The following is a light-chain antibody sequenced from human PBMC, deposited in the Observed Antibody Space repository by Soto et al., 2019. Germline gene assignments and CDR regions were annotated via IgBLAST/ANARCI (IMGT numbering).Light chain of an antibody. CDR1: PSDVGGYNY. Sequence: QSALTQPASVSGSTGQSITISCTGTPSDVGGYNYVSWYQQHPNKAPKLMIYEVTSRPSGVSDRFSGSKSGNTASLTISGLQAEDEADYFCSSYTSSGTLVIFGGGTQLTVL. CDR3: SSYTSSGTLVI. V-gene: IGLV2-14*01. J-gene: IGLJ7*01. CDR2: EVT.